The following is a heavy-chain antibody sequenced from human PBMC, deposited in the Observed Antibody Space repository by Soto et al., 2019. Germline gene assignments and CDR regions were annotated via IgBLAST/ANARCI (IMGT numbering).Heavy chain of an antibody. CDR1: GGSFSGYY. V-gene: IGHV4-34*01. CDR2: INHSGST. CDR3: ARSNRAAAGPYYYYYYGMDV. J-gene: IGHJ6*02. D-gene: IGHD6-13*01. Sequence: SETLSLTCAVYGGSFSGYYWSWIRQPPGKGLEWIGEINHSGSTNYNLSLKSRVTISVDTSKNQFSLKLSSVTAADTAVYYCARSNRAAAGPYYYYYYGMDVWGQGTTVTVSS.